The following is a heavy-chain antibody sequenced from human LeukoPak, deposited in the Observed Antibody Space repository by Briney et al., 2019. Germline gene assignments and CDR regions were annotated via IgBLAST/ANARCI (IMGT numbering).Heavy chain of an antibody. V-gene: IGHV5-51*01. CDR3: ARPLHDYTRHWFDP. CDR1: GYSFTNFW. J-gene: IGHJ5*02. Sequence: GESLKISCKGSGYSFTNFWLGWVRQMPGKGLEWMGIIYPGDSNTVYSPSFQGQVTISADKSISTAYLQWSSLKASDTAMYYCARPLHDYTRHWFDPWGQGTQVTVSS. CDR2: IYPGDSNT. D-gene: IGHD4-11*01.